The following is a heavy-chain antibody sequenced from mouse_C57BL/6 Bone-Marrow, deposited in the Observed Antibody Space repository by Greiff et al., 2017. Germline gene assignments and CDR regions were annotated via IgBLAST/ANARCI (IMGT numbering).Heavy chain of an antibody. V-gene: IGHV8-8*01. CDR3: ARIGLYYGRGYFDY. D-gene: IGHD1-1*01. J-gene: IGHJ2*01. CDR1: GFSLRTFGMG. Sequence: QVTLKVSGPGILQPSQTLSLTCSFSGFSLRTFGMGVGWIRQPSGKGLEWLAHIWWDDDKYYNPALKGRLTISKATSKNQVFLKIANVDTADTATYYCARIGLYYGRGYFDYWGQGTTLTVSS. CDR2: IWWDDDK.